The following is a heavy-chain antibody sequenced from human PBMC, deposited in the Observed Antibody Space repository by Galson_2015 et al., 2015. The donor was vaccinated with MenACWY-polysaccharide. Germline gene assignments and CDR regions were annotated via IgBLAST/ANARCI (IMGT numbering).Heavy chain of an antibody. CDR2: IKRKIDGGTA. CDR1: GLTFSDAW. CDR3: TRDSSGCYDY. D-gene: IGHD3-22*01. V-gene: IGHV3-15*01. J-gene: IGHJ4*02. Sequence: SLRLSCAASGLTFSDAWMSWVRQGRGMGLEWVGQIKRKIDGGTADYAAPVTGRFTISRDESKNTLYLQMNSLKIEDTAVYYCTRDSSGCYDYWGQGTLVTVSS.